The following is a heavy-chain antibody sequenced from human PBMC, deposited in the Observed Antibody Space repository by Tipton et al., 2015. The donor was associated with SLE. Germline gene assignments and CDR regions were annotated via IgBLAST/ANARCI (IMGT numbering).Heavy chain of an antibody. CDR3: ARGGVGGYDYFDY. J-gene: IGHJ4*02. Sequence: LSCTVSGGSISTGGYYWSWNLQHPGKGLEWIGYIYNSVGTDYNPSLKSRVTISADTSKNHFSLNLSSVTAADTAVYYCARGGVGGYDYFDYWGQGALVTVSP. CDR2: IYNSVGT. D-gene: IGHD5-12*01. CDR1: GGSISTGGYY. V-gene: IGHV4-31*03.